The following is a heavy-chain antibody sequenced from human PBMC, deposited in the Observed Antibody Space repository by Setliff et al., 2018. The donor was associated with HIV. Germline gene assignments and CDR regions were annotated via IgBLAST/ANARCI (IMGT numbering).Heavy chain of an antibody. J-gene: IGHJ4*02. Sequence: GESLKISCKGSGYSFTSYWISWVRQMPGKGLEWMGRIDPSNSNTNYSPSFQGHVTISADKSISTAYLQWSSLKASDTAMYYCARGFYGDYYFDYWGQGTRVTVSS. CDR1: GYSFTSYW. D-gene: IGHD4-17*01. V-gene: IGHV5-10-1*01. CDR2: IDPSNSNT. CDR3: ARGFYGDYYFDY.